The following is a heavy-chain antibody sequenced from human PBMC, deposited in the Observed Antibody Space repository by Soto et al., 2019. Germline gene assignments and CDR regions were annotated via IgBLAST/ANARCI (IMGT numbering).Heavy chain of an antibody. CDR2: IIPIFGTA. J-gene: IGHJ6*02. D-gene: IGHD5-18*01. CDR3: ARAYIASNTAMENYYYYGMDV. CDR1: GGTFSSYA. V-gene: IGHV1-69*13. Sequence: SVKVSCKASGGTFSSYAISWVRQAPGQGLEWMGGIIPIFGTANYAQKFQGRVTITADESTSTAYMELSSLRSEDTAVYYCARAYIASNTAMENYYYYGMDVWGQGTTVTVSS.